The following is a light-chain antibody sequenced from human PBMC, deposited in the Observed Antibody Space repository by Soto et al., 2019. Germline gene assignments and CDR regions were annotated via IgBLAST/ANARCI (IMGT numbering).Light chain of an antibody. Sequence: QAVVTQDPSLTVSAGGTVTLTCGSSTGAVTSGHYPYWFQQKPGQAPRTLIYDTSNKHSWTPARFSGSLLGGKAALTLSGAQPEDEAEYYCLLSYSGAHVVFGGGTQLTVL. V-gene: IGLV7-46*01. CDR2: DTS. J-gene: IGLJ2*01. CDR1: TGAVTSGHY. CDR3: LLSYSGAHVV.